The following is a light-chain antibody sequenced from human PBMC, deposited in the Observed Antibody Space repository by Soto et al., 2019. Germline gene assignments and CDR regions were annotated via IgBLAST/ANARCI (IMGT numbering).Light chain of an antibody. CDR2: DAS. Sequence: EIVLTQSPATLSLSPGERVTLSCGASQSFSSYLAWYQQKPGQAPRLLIYDASKRTTAIPSRFSGRGSGTEFTLTLSSLEPEDFAVSYCQQRSNWRPVITFGQGTRLEIK. CDR1: QSFSSY. V-gene: IGKV3-11*01. CDR3: QQRSNWRPVIT. J-gene: IGKJ5*01.